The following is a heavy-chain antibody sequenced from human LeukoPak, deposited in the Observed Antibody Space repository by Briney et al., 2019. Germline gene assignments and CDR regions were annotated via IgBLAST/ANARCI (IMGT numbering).Heavy chain of an antibody. CDR3: ARGGQWLAHDAFDI. CDR2: ISSSSSYI. D-gene: IGHD6-19*01. J-gene: IGHJ3*02. Sequence: GSLRLSCAASGFTFSSYSMNWVRQAPGKGLEWVSSISSSSSYIYYADSVKGRFTISRDNAKNSLYLQMNSLRAEDTAVYYCARGGQWLAHDAFDIWGQGTMVTVSS. CDR1: GFTFSSYS. V-gene: IGHV3-21*01.